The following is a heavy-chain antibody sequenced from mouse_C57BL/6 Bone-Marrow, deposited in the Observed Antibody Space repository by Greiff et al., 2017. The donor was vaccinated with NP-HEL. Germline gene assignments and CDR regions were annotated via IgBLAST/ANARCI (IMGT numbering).Heavy chain of an antibody. Sequence: VQLQQSGAELVRPGASVKLSCTASGFNIKDDYMHWVKQRPEQGLEWIGWIDPENGDTEYASKFQGKATITADTSSNTAYLQLSSLTSEDTAVYYCATGGNYVDWYFDVWGTGTTVTVSS. V-gene: IGHV14-4*01. CDR3: ATGGNYVDWYFDV. CDR2: IDPENGDT. J-gene: IGHJ1*03. CDR1: GFNIKDDY. D-gene: IGHD2-1*01.